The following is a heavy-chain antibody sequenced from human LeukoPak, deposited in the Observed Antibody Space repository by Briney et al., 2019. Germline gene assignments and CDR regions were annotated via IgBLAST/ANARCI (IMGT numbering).Heavy chain of an antibody. J-gene: IGHJ5*02. CDR3: ARDHNQYYYGSGVSGGWFDP. D-gene: IGHD3-10*01. CDR1: GGSFSGYY. CDR2: INHSGST. Sequence: SETLSLTCAVYGGSFSGYYWSWIRQPPGKGLEWIGEINHSGSTNYNPSLKSRVTISVDTSKNQFSLKLNSVTAADTAVYYCARDHNQYYYGSGVSGGWFDPWGQGTLVTVSS. V-gene: IGHV4-34*01.